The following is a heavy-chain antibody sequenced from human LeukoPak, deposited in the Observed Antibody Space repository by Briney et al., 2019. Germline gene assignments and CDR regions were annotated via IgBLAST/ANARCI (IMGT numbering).Heavy chain of an antibody. D-gene: IGHD4-17*01. CDR2: IYYSGNT. J-gene: IGHJ6*02. V-gene: IGHV4-30-4*01. CDR1: GGSISSADYY. Sequence: SETLSLTCSVSGGSISSADYYWSWIRQPPGKGLEWIGSIYYSGNTYYSPSLRSRVTISVDTSKNQFSLKLTSVTAADTAVYYCARDRRSYRFYGMDVWGQGTTVTVSS. CDR3: ARDRRSYRFYGMDV.